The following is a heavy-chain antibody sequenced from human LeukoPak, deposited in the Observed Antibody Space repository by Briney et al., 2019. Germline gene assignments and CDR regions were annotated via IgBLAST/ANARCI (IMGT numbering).Heavy chain of an antibody. V-gene: IGHV4-34*01. CDR2: INHSGST. CDR1: GGSFSGYY. D-gene: IGHD3-10*01. Sequence: PSETLSLTCAVYGGSFSGYYWSWIRQPPGKGLEWIGEINHSGSTNYNPPLKSRVTISVDTSKNQFSLKLSSVTAADTAVYYCARGLAPMVRGVISLDPWGQGTLVTVSS. CDR3: ARGLAPMVRGVISLDP. J-gene: IGHJ5*02.